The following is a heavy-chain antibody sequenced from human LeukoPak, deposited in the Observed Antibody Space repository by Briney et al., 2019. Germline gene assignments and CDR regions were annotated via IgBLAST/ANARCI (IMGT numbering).Heavy chain of an antibody. CDR1: GFTFSRYG. Sequence: PGGSLRLSCAASGFTFSRYGMHWVRQAPGKGLEWIGEVNLQGSTNYNPSLMGRVAIAVDTSENHISLQLTSVTAADTAVYYCAREGGPYRPLVYSGQGTLVTVSS. V-gene: IGHV4-34*01. J-gene: IGHJ4*02. CDR3: AREGGPYRPLVY. CDR2: VNLQGST.